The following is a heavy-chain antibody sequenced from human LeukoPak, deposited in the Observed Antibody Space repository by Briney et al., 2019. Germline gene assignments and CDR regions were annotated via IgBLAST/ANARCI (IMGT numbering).Heavy chain of an antibody. J-gene: IGHJ5*02. CDR2: LSHSGST. V-gene: IGHV4-38-2*01. Sequence: SETLSLTCAVSGYSISSGYNWGWIRQPPGKGLEWIGTLSHSGSTYYNPSLKSRITMTMDTSKNQFSLQLTSVTAADTAVYFCARFGSTSGRGFDPWGQGTLVTVFS. CDR3: ARFGSTSGRGFDP. CDR1: GYSISSGYN. D-gene: IGHD2-2*01.